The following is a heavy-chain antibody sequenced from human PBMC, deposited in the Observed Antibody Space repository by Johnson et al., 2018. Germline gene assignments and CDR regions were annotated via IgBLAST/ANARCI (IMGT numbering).Heavy chain of an antibody. J-gene: IGHJ6*03. Sequence: VQLVQSGGGLVKPGGSLRLSCAASGFTFSSYSMNWVRQAPGKGLEWVSSISSSSSYIYSADPVKGRFTISRDNAKNSLYLQMNSLRAEDTAVYYCARGYGGNPGYYMDVWGKGTTVTVSS. CDR2: ISSSSSYI. D-gene: IGHD4-23*01. CDR1: GFTFSSYS. V-gene: IGHV3-21*01. CDR3: ARGYGGNPGYYMDV.